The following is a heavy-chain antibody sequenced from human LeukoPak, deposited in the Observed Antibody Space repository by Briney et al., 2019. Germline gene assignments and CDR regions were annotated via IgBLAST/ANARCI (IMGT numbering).Heavy chain of an antibody. V-gene: IGHV3-21*01. Sequence: PGGSLRLSCAAPGFTFSSYSMNWVRQAPGKGLEWVSSISSSSYIYDADSVKGRFTISRDNAKNSLYLQMNSLRAEDTAVYYCARDGEMATIGWFDPWGQGTLVTVSS. CDR2: ISSSSYI. CDR1: GFTFSSYS. CDR3: ARDGEMATIGWFDP. J-gene: IGHJ5*02. D-gene: IGHD5-24*01.